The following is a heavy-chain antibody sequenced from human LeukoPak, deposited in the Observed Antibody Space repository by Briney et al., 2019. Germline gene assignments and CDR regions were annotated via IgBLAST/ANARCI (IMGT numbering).Heavy chain of an antibody. CDR3: ARDQQVGGNYYYLDY. CDR2: ISYDGHYK. CDR1: GFSFSDYS. Sequence: GRSLRLSCAASGFSFSDYSMHWVRQAPGKRLEWVAFISYDGHYKYYADSVNGRFTISRDNSKNTLYLQMNSLRPEDTAVYFCARDQQVGGNYYYLDYWGQGTLVTVSS. D-gene: IGHD3-10*01. J-gene: IGHJ4*02. V-gene: IGHV3-30*04.